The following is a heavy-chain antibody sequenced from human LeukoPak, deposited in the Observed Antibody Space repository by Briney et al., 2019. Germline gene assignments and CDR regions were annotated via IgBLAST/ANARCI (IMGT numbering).Heavy chain of an antibody. V-gene: IGHV4-39*07. CDR3: ARRPEYYYGSGSYYKTNWFDP. D-gene: IGHD3-10*01. Sequence: PSETLSLTCTVSGGSISSSSYYWGWIRQPPGKGLEWIGEINHSGSTNYNPSLKSRVTISVDTSKNQFSLKLSSVTAADTAVYYCARRPEYYYGSGSYYKTNWFDPWGQGTLVTVSS. J-gene: IGHJ5*02. CDR1: GGSISSSSYY. CDR2: INHSGST.